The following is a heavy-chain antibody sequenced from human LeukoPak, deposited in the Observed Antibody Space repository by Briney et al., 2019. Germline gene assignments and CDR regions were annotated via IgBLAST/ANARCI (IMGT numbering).Heavy chain of an antibody. D-gene: IGHD3-22*01. CDR1: GFSFSNYA. J-gene: IGHJ4*02. CDR3: ARRGYIDSSGYDY. CDR2: ISGSSSDI. Sequence: GGSLGLSCAGSGFSFSNYAMNWVRQAPGKGLEWVSSISGSSSDIYYADSMKGRLTISRDNAKNSVYLQINSLRAEDTAIYYCARRGYIDSSGYDYWGQGTLVTVSS. V-gene: IGHV3-21*01.